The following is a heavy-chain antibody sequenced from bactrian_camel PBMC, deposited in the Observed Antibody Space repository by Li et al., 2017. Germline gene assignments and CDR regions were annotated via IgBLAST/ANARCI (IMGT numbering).Heavy chain of an antibody. CDR2: ISSTGNT. D-gene: IGHD1*01. Sequence: HVQLVESGGGSVQAGGSLRLSCTVSGFTFDEVDMGWYRQAPGAECELASTISSTGNTWYTDSVKGRFTIVADVAKNTVFLQMNSLKPEDTAMYYCTAGTYIDCNAGDCFCRSYDEELLGQGTQVTVS. CDR1: GFTFDEVD. V-gene: IGHV3S55*01. J-gene: IGHJ4*01.